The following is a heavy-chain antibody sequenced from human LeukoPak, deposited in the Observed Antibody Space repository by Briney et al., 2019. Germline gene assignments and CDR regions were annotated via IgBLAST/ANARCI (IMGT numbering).Heavy chain of an antibody. CDR2: IYYSGST. Sequence: SETLSLTCTVSGGSISSSSNYWGWIRQPPGTGLEWIGSIYYSGSTYYNPSLKSRVTISVDTSKNQFSLNLSSVTAADTAVYYCARHGYYYYYMDVWGKGTTVTVSS. V-gene: IGHV4-39*01. CDR1: GGSISSSSNY. CDR3: ARHGYYYYYMDV. J-gene: IGHJ6*03.